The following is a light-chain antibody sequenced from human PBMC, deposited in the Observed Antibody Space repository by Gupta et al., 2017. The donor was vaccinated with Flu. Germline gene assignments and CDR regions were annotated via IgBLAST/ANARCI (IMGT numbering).Light chain of an antibody. Sequence: DILMTQSSDSLAVSLGDRATINCKSSQSIFYRSNKKIYLAWYQQKPGQPPKLLIYWASTRESGVPDRFSGSGSATDFTLTISSLQAEDVAVYYCQQYYTTMYTFGQGTKLEIK. CDR1: QSIFYRSNKKIY. CDR3: QQYYTTMYT. CDR2: WAS. V-gene: IGKV4-1*01. J-gene: IGKJ2*01.